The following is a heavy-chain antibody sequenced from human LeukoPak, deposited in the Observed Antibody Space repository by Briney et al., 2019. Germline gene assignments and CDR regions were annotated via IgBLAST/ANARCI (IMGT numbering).Heavy chain of an antibody. D-gene: IGHD3-22*01. J-gene: IGHJ4*02. Sequence: PGGSLRLSCAASGFTFSSYWMSWVRQAPGKGLEWVANIKQDGSEKYYVDSVKGRFTISRDNAKNSLYLQMNSLRAEDTAVYYCARLPYRVVAINYFDYWGQGTLVTVSS. CDR3: ARLPYRVVAINYFDY. CDR1: GFTFSSYW. CDR2: IKQDGSEK. V-gene: IGHV3-7*01.